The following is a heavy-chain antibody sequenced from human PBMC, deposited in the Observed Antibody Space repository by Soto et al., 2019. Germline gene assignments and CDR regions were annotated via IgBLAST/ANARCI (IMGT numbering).Heavy chain of an antibody. CDR3: IQSRCGGDCLQSYASYYYYGMDV. CDR1: AFSLSTGGVG. V-gene: IGHV2-5*02. CDR2: IYWDDDK. D-gene: IGHD2-21*02. J-gene: IGHJ6*02. Sequence: QITLKESGPTLVKPTQTLTLTCTFSAFSLSTGGVGVGWIRQPPGKALEWLALIYWDDDKRYSSSLRSRLTITKDTSKNQVVFTMTNMDPVDTATYYCIQSRCGGDCLQSYASYYYYGMDVWGQGTTVTVSS.